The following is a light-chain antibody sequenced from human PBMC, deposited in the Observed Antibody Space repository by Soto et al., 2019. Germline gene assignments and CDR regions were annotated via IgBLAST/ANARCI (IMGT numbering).Light chain of an antibody. J-gene: IGLJ2*01. V-gene: IGLV2-14*01. CDR2: DVS. CDR1: SSDVGGYNY. CDR3: SSYTCSSVV. Sequence: QSALTQPASVSGSPGQSITISCTGTSSDVGGYNYVSWYQQHSGKAPKLMIYDVSNRPSGVSNRFSGSKSGNTASLTISGLQAEDEADYYCSSYTCSSVVFGGGTKLTVL.